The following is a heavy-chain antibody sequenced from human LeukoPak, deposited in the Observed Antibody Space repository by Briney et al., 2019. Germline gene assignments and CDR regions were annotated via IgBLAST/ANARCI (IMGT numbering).Heavy chain of an antibody. CDR3: AKDGDWYDSSGYYSYFDY. CDR1: GFTFNSYG. CDR2: ISYDGSNK. J-gene: IGHJ4*02. V-gene: IGHV3-30*18. D-gene: IGHD3-22*01. Sequence: QTGGSLRLSCAASGFTFNSYGMHWVRQAPGKGLEWVAVISYDGSNKYYADSVKGRFTISRDNSKNTLYLQMNSLRAEDTAVYYCAKDGDWYDSSGYYSYFDYWGQGTLVTVSS.